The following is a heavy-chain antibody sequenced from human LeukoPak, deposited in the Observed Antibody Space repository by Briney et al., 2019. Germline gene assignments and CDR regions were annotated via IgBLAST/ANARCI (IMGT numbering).Heavy chain of an antibody. CDR2: IRPDGHNK. V-gene: IGHV3-30*02. Sequence: GGSLTLSCAASGFIFIGYGMHWVRQAPGKGPEWVAFIRPDGHNKYYADSVKRRIMIDTDNYKNTVDLQMNSLRGDDTAMYYCAIEGPASWDVDVWGKGTTVTVSS. CDR3: AIEGPASWDVDV. D-gene: IGHD3-3*02. J-gene: IGHJ6*04. CDR1: GFIFIGYG.